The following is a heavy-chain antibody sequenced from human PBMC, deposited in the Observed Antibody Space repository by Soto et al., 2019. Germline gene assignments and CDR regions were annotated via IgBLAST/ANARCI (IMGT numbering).Heavy chain of an antibody. V-gene: IGHV3-15*01. CDR2: IKSKTDGGTA. CDR3: TTGIYYDILTGYHNVAY. J-gene: IGHJ4*02. D-gene: IGHD3-9*01. Sequence: GGSLRLSCVASGFNLSHPWMTWVRQAAGKGLEWVGRIKSKTDGGTADYAAPVKGRATISRDESKNTVYLQMNSLKTEDTAVYYCTTGIYYDILTGYHNVAYWGQGALVTVSS. CDR1: GFNLSHPW.